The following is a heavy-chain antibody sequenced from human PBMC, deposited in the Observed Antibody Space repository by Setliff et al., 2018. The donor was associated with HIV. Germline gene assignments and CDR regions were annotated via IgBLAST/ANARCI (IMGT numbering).Heavy chain of an antibody. CDR3: AKWHSTAWYSGYYIDN. V-gene: IGHV3-23*01. J-gene: IGHJ4*02. CDR1: GFTFSTSA. D-gene: IGHD6-19*01. Sequence: GGSLRLSCAASGFTFSTSAMTWVRRTPGKGLEWVSSISGPGSSSYYADSVKGRFTISRDNSKDMLFLQMNVLSAGDTAIYYCAKWHSTAWYSGYYIDNWGQGTQVTVSS. CDR2: ISGPGSSS.